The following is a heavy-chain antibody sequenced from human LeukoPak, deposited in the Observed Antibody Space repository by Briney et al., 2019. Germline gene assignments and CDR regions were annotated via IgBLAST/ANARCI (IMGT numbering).Heavy chain of an antibody. D-gene: IGHD3-10*01. V-gene: IGHV3-74*01. CDR2: INSDGSST. CDR3: AREDGSGSYGY. Sequence: GGSLRLSCAASGFTFSSYWMHWVRQAPGKGLVWVSRINSDGSSTSYADSVKGRFTISRDNAKNTLYLQMNSLRAEDTAVYYCAREDGSGSYGYWGQGTLVTVSP. J-gene: IGHJ4*02. CDR1: GFTFSSYW.